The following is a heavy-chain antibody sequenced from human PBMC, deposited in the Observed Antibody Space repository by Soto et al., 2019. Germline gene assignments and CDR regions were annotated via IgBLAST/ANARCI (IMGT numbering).Heavy chain of an antibody. J-gene: IGHJ3*02. Sequence: QVQLVQSGAEVKKPGSSVKVSCKASGGTFSSYTISLVRQAPGQGLEWMGRIIPILGIANYAQKFQGRVTITAEKSTSTAYMELSSLRSEDTAVYYCARDVTPVVVVAAGAFDIWGQGTMVTVSS. CDR1: GGTFSSYT. CDR3: ARDVTPVVVVAAGAFDI. V-gene: IGHV1-69*08. CDR2: IIPILGIA. D-gene: IGHD2-15*01.